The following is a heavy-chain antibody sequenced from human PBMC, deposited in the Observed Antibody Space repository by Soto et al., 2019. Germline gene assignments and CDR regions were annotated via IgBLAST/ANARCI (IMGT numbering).Heavy chain of an antibody. D-gene: IGHD3-22*01. Sequence: QVQLVQSGAEVKKPGSSVKVSCKASGGTFSSYTISWVRQAPGQGLEWMGRIIPILGIANYAQKFQGRVTITADKYTSTAYMELSSLRSEDTAVYYCARGLDSRGIKFDYWGQGTLVTVSS. V-gene: IGHV1-69*02. CDR3: ARGLDSRGIKFDY. J-gene: IGHJ4*02. CDR2: IIPILGIA. CDR1: GGTFSSYT.